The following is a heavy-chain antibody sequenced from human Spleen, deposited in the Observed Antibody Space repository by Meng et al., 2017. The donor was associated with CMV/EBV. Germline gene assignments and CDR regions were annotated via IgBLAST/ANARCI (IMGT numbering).Heavy chain of an antibody. CDR3: ARELVVPTGGFDP. J-gene: IGHJ5*02. CDR2: ISYSGST. CDR1: GGAISSSSYY. D-gene: IGHD3-22*01. V-gene: IGHV4-39*01. Sequence: TVSGGAISSSSYYWGWIRQPPGKELEWIGSISYSGSTYYNPSLKRRVTISVDTSKNQFSLKLSSVTAADTAVYCCARELVVPTGGFDPWGQGTLVTVSS.